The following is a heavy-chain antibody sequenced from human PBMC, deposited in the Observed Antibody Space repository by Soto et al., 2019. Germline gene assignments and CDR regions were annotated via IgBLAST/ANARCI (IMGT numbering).Heavy chain of an antibody. CDR2: INPSGGST. Sequence: ASVKVSCKASGYTFTSYYMHWVRQAPGQGLEWMGIINPSGGSTSYAQKFQGRVTMTRDTSTSTVYMELSSLRSEDTAVYYCARVRIAAAGTTPFDIWGQGTMVTVSS. J-gene: IGHJ3*02. D-gene: IGHD6-13*01. V-gene: IGHV1-46*03. CDR1: GYTFTSYY. CDR3: ARVRIAAAGTTPFDI.